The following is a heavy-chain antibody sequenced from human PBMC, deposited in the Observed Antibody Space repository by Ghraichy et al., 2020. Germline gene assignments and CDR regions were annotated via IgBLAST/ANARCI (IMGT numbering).Heavy chain of an antibody. CDR2: MNPSSGNT. Sequence: ASVKVSCKASAYIFSTYDITWVRQATGQGLEWMGWMNPSSGNTGYAQSFQGRVTFTRDTSTKTAHMEIISLRSEDTAVYYCARAIRYQLLSEYWGQGTLVTVSS. J-gene: IGHJ4*02. D-gene: IGHD2-2*01. CDR3: ARAIRYQLLSEY. CDR1: AYIFSTYD. V-gene: IGHV1-8*03.